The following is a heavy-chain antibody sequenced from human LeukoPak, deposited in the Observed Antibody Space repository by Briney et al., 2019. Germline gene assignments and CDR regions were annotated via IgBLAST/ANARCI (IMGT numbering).Heavy chain of an antibody. Sequence: SETLSLTCTVSGGSISSGGYYWSWLRQHPGTGLEWIGYIYYSGSTYYNPSLKSRVTISVDTSKNQFSLKLSSVTAADTAVYYCARGLYTYYYDSSGYYPDAFDIWGQGTMVTVSS. V-gene: IGHV4-31*03. CDR2: IYYSGST. CDR1: GGSISSGGYY. D-gene: IGHD3-22*01. CDR3: ARGLYTYYYDSSGYYPDAFDI. J-gene: IGHJ3*02.